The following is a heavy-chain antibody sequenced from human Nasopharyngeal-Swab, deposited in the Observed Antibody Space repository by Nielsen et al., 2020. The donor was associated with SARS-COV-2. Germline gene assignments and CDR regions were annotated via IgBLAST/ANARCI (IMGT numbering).Heavy chain of an antibody. V-gene: IGHV4-34*01. CDR1: GGSFNGFY. D-gene: IGHD1-26*01. J-gene: IGHJ6*02. CDR3: ARAGRVGDAFTGLDV. CDR2: INHNKRT. Sequence: SETLSLTCSVSGGSFNGFYWNWIRQPPGKGLEWIGEINHNKRTNYNPSLKSRVTMLVDTSNNQVSLKLSSVTATDTAVYYCARAGRVGDAFTGLDVWGQGTTVTVSS.